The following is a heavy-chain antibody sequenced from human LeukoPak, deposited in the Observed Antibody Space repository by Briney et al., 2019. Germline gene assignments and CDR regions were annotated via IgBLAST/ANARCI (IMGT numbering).Heavy chain of an antibody. J-gene: IGHJ4*02. V-gene: IGHV3-30*03. CDR3: AMIPESYDFWSGLA. CDR1: GFTFSNFG. CDR2: ISDDGSNI. Sequence: PGSSLRLSCAASGFTFSNFGMHWVRQAPGKGLEWVAVISDDGSNIHYADSVKGRFTISRDNFRNTLFLQTSSLRGEDTAVYYCAMIPESYDFWSGLAWGQGTLVTVSS. D-gene: IGHD3-3*01.